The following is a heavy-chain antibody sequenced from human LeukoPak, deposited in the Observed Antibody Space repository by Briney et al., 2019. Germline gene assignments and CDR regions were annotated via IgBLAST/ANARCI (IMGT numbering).Heavy chain of an antibody. CDR1: GYTFTSYY. CDR3: AREALYGSGSYMSY. J-gene: IGHJ4*02. Sequence: GASVKVSCKASGYTFTSYYIHWVRQAPGQGLEWMGIINPAGGSTTYAQKFQGSRLTLTRDTSTSTVYMELSSLRSEDTAVYYCAREALYGSGSYMSYWGQGTLVTVSS. V-gene: IGHV1-46*01. CDR2: INPAGGST. D-gene: IGHD3-10*01.